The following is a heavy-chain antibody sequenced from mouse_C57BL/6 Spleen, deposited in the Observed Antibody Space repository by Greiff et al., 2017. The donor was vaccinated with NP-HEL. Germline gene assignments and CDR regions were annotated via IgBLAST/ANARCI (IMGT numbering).Heavy chain of an antibody. CDR3: AKPSSRTYYYAMDY. J-gene: IGHJ4*01. Sequence: VKVEESGPGLVAPSQSLSITCTVSGFSLTSYGVSWVRQPPGKGLEWLGVIWGDGSTNYHSALISRLSISKDNSKSQVFLKLNSLQTDDTATYYCAKPSSRTYYYAMDYWGQGTSVTVSS. D-gene: IGHD3-2*02. CDR1: GFSLTSYG. CDR2: IWGDGST. V-gene: IGHV2-3*01.